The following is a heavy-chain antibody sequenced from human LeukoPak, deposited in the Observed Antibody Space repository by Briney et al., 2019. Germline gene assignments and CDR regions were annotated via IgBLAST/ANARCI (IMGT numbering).Heavy chain of an antibody. Sequence: ASVKVSCMASGYTFTGYYMHWVRQAPGQGLEWMGRINPNSGGTNYAQKFQGRVTMTRDTSISTAYMELSRLRSDDTAVYYCARDPYYYDSSGYSDYWGQRTLVTVSS. CDR1: GYTFTGYY. D-gene: IGHD3-22*01. J-gene: IGHJ4*02. CDR3: ARDPYYYDSSGYSDY. V-gene: IGHV1-2*06. CDR2: INPNSGGT.